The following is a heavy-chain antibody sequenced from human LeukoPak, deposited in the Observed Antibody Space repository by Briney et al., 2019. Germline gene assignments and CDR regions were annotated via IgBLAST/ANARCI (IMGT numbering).Heavy chain of an antibody. J-gene: IGHJ6*02. Sequence: ASVKVSCKASGGTFSSYTISWVRQAPGQGLEWMGGIIPIFGTANYAQKFQGRVTITTDESTSTAYMELSSLRSEDTAVYYCARDYYGSGKNYYYGMDVWGQGTTVTVSS. CDR3: ARDYYGSGKNYYYGMDV. CDR2: IIPIFGTA. CDR1: GGTFSSYT. D-gene: IGHD3-10*01. V-gene: IGHV1-69*05.